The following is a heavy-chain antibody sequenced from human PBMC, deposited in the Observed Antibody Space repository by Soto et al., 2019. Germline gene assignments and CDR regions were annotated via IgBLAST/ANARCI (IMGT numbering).Heavy chain of an antibody. V-gene: IGHV3-30*18. Sequence: PGGSLRLSCAASGFTFSTYGMHGVRQAPGKGLEWVGLISYDGSYKYYAESMKGRFTISRDNSKNTLYLQLNSLRAADTAVYYCAKDPTYDSSGYYFYYGMDVWGQGTTVTVSS. CDR2: ISYDGSYK. CDR1: GFTFSTYG. CDR3: AKDPTYDSSGYYFYYGMDV. D-gene: IGHD3-22*01. J-gene: IGHJ6*02.